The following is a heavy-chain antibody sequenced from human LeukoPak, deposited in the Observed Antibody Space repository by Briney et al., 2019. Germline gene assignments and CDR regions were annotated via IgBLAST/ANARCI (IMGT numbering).Heavy chain of an antibody. Sequence: GGSLRLSCTASGFTFSNYAMNWVRQAPGKRLEWVSAISGSGGSTYYADSVKGRFTISRDNSKNTLYLQMNSLRAEDTAVYYCAKEGHDFWSGYRYFDYWGQGTLVTVSS. CDR2: ISGSGGST. V-gene: IGHV3-23*01. CDR1: GFTFSNYA. J-gene: IGHJ4*02. D-gene: IGHD3-3*01. CDR3: AKEGHDFWSGYRYFDY.